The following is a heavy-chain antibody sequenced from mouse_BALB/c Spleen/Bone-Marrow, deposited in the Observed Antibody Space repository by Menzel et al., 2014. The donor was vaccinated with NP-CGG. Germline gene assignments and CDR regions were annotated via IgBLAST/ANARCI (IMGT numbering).Heavy chain of an antibody. J-gene: IGHJ4*01. CDR2: IYPSDSYT. D-gene: IGHD2-14*01. CDR3: TRRDRYDYYAMDY. Sequence: VQLQQSGAELVRPGASVKLSCKASGYTFTSYWINWVKQRPGQGLEWIGIIYPSDSYTNYNQKFKDKATLTVDKSSSTAYMQLSSPTSEDSAVYYCTRRDRYDYYAMDYWGQGTSVTVSS. CDR1: GYTFTSYW. V-gene: IGHV1-69*02.